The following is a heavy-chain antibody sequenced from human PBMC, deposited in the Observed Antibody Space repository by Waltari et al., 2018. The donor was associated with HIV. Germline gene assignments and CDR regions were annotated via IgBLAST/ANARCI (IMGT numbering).Heavy chain of an antibody. Sequence: VQLQESGPGLVKPSETLSLTCTVSGGSIDNYYWSFIRRTPGKGLEWFGYFYNGGLTTYNPALKSRDAISVDSSKNQFSLKLRAVTAADSAIYYCVRGSVYGAGSYYPFFDYWGRGILVTVSS. CDR1: GGSIDNYY. V-gene: IGHV4-59*01. CDR2: FYNGGLT. CDR3: VRGSVYGAGSYYPFFDY. D-gene: IGHD3-10*01. J-gene: IGHJ4*02.